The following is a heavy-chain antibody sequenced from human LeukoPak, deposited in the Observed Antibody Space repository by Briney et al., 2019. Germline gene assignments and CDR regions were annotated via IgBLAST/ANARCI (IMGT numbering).Heavy chain of an antibody. CDR1: GGSISSSSYY. Sequence: SETLSLTCTVSGGSISSSSYYWGWIRQPPGKGLEWIGSIYYSGSTYYNPSLKSRVTISVDTSKNQSSLKLSSVTAADTAVYYCARDHDYYDSSGAFDIWGQGTMVTVSS. J-gene: IGHJ3*02. CDR2: IYYSGST. D-gene: IGHD3-22*01. V-gene: IGHV4-39*07. CDR3: ARDHDYYDSSGAFDI.